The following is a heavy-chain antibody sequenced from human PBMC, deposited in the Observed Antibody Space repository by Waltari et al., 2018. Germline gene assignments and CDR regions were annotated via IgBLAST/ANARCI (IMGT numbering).Heavy chain of an antibody. J-gene: IGHJ4*02. CDR1: GGYISSHY. D-gene: IGHD6-13*01. CDR2: NYYSGST. CDR3: ARGKAAAGIPLDY. V-gene: IGHV4-59*11. Sequence: QVQLQESGPGLVKPSEPLSLTCTVSGGYISSHYWSWIRQPPGKGLDWNGYNYYSGSTNYNPSLKSRITISVDTSKNQFSLKLSSVTAADTAVYYCARGKAAAGIPLDYWGQGTLVTVSS.